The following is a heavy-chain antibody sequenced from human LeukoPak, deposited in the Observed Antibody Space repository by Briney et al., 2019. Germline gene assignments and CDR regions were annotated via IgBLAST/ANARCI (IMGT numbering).Heavy chain of an antibody. Sequence: SETLSLTCAVYGGSFSGYYWSWIRQPPGKGLEWIWEINHSGSTNYNPSLKSRVTISVDTSKNQFSLKLSSVTAADTAVYYCARATGYYYDSSGYYEWGQGTLVTVSS. V-gene: IGHV4-34*01. CDR1: GGSFSGYY. CDR2: INHSGST. J-gene: IGHJ4*02. D-gene: IGHD3-22*01. CDR3: ARATGYYYDSSGYYE.